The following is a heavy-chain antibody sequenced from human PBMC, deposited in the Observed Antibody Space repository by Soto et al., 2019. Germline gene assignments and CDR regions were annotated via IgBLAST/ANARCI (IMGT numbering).Heavy chain of an antibody. CDR3: ARDCLFIAAPSSPIGHWFDP. D-gene: IGHD6-13*01. CDR1: GGSISSGGYY. V-gene: IGHV4-31*03. J-gene: IGHJ5*02. CDR2: IYYSGST. Sequence: SETLSLTCTVSGGSISSGGYYWSWIRQHPGKGLEWIGYIYYSGSTYYNPSLKSRVTISVDTSKNQFSLKLSSVTAADTAVYYCARDCLFIAAPSSPIGHWFDPWGQGTLVTVSS.